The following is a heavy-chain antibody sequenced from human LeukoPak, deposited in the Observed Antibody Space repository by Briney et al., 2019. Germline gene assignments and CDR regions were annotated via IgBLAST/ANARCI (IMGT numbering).Heavy chain of an antibody. V-gene: IGHV3-21*01. D-gene: IGHD6-19*01. CDR2: ISSSGTYI. CDR1: GFTFSSYG. Sequence: GGSLRLSCAASGFTFSSYGMNWVRQAPGKGLEWVSCISSSGTYIYYADSVKGRFTISRDNAKNSLYLQLNSLRAEDTAVYFCARPDIPVAVAGTLQPHWGQGTLVTVSS. CDR3: ARPDIPVAVAGTLQPH. J-gene: IGHJ4*02.